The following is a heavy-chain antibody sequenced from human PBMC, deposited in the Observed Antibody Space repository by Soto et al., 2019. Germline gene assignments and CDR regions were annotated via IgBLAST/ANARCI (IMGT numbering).Heavy chain of an antibody. Sequence: QLVQSGAEVKKPWASVKVSCKASGYTFSSYSICWVRQAPGQGLEWVRWISGYNGKTNYLQKLQGRVTMTIDTSTSTGDMELRSLRSDDTAVYYCARVWGSISPRGWFDPWGQGTLVTVSS. V-gene: IGHV1-18*04. D-gene: IGHD3-16*01. CDR1: GYTFSSYS. CDR2: ISGYNGKT. CDR3: ARVWGSISPRGWFDP. J-gene: IGHJ5*02.